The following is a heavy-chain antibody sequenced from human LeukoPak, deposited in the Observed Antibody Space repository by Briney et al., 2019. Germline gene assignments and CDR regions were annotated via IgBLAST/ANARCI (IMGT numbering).Heavy chain of an antibody. Sequence: PSETLSLTCAVSGGSMRNYYWSWIRQPPGKGLEWIGYTYDSGSSSYNPSLRSRVSISIDTSKNQFSLNLSSVTAADTAVYYCARGWASSWYYFDFWGQGTLVTVPS. CDR3: ARGWASSWYYFDF. J-gene: IGHJ4*02. CDR2: TYDSGSS. V-gene: IGHV4-59*01. CDR1: GGSMRNYY. D-gene: IGHD2-2*01.